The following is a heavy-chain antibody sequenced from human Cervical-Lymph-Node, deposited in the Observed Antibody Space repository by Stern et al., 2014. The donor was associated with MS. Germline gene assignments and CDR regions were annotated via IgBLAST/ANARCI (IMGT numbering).Heavy chain of an antibody. V-gene: IGHV1-2*06. Sequence: VQLVESGTEVKTPGASVKVSCKASGYAFNDYYMHWVRQAPEQGLEWMGLINLKIGATRYTEKFQGRVTVTRDTSISTAYMELSSLGSDDTAMYCCARCSYKTNDESCPDHWGQGTLVTVSS. CDR3: ARCSYKTNDESCPDH. J-gene: IGHJ4*02. CDR2: INLKIGAT. D-gene: IGHD2-15*01. CDR1: GYAFNDYY.